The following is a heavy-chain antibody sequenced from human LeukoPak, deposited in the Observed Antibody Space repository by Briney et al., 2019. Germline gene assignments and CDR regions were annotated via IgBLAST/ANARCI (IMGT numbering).Heavy chain of an antibody. CDR2: IYYSGST. D-gene: IGHD3-16*01. J-gene: IGHJ4*02. CDR3: ARDRSRWGSYFDY. Sequence: SETLSLTCTVSGGSISSSSYYWGWIRQPPGKGLEWIGSIYYSGSTYYNPSLKSRVTISVDTSKNQFSLKLSSVTAADTAVYYCARDRSRWGSYFDYWGQGTLVTVSS. CDR1: GGSISSSSYY. V-gene: IGHV4-39*07.